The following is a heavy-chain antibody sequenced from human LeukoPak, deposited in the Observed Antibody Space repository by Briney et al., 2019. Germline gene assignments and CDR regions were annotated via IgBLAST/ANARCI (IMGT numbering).Heavy chain of an antibody. CDR3: ARGGKNGYTPLDY. Sequence: PGGSLRLSCAASGFTFSSYWMHWVRQAPGKGLVWVSRINSDGSSTSYADSVKGRFTISRDNAKNTLYLQMNSLRAEDTAVYYCARGGKNGYTPLDYWGQGTLVTVSS. CDR1: GFTFSSYW. D-gene: IGHD5-24*01. CDR2: INSDGSST. V-gene: IGHV3-74*01. J-gene: IGHJ4*02.